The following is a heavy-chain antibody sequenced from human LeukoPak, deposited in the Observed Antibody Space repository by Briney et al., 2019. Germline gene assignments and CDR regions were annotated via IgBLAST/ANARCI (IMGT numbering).Heavy chain of an antibody. CDR1: GFTFSSYW. CDR3: AKDLDGSGNYHWFDP. CDR2: INSDGSSI. Sequence: GGSLRLSCAASGFTFSSYWMHWIRQAPGQGLVWVSRINSDGSSINYADSVKGRFTISRDNAKNTLHLQMNSLRGEDTAVYYCAKDLDGSGNYHWFDPWGQGTLVTVSS. J-gene: IGHJ5*02. D-gene: IGHD3-10*01. V-gene: IGHV3-74*01.